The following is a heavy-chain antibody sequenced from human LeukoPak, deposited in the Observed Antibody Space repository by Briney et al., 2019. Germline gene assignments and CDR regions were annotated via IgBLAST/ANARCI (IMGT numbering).Heavy chain of an antibody. J-gene: IGHJ5*02. Sequence: SETLSLTCAVSGGSISSSNWWSWVRQPPGKGLEWIGEIYHSGSTNYNPSLKSRVTISVDTSKNQFSLKLSSVTAADTAVYYCARGTRGYYYGSGSSYWFDPWGQGTLVTVSS. V-gene: IGHV4-4*02. CDR2: IYHSGST. D-gene: IGHD3-10*01. CDR3: ARGTRGYYYGSGSSYWFDP. CDR1: GGSISSSNW.